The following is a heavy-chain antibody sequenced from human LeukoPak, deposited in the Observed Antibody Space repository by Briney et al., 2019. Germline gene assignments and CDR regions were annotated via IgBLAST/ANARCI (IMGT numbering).Heavy chain of an antibody. CDR1: GFTFSSYA. D-gene: IGHD3-22*01. J-gene: IGHJ4*02. V-gene: IGHV3-23*01. CDR3: AKDGRYYDSSGLPPHDY. CDR2: ISGSGGST. Sequence: PGGSLRLSCAASGFTFSSYAMSWVRQAPGKGLEWVSAISGSGGSTYYADSVKGRFTISRDNSKNTLHLQMNSLRAEDTAVYYCAKDGRYYDSSGLPPHDYWGQGTLVTVSS.